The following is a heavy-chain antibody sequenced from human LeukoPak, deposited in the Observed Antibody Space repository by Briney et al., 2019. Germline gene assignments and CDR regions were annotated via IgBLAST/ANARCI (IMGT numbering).Heavy chain of an antibody. Sequence: GGSLRLSCAASGFTFSSYGMHWVRQAPGKGLEWVAVIWYDGSNKYYADSVKGRFTISRDNSKNTLYLQMNSLRAEDTAVYYCASSYCSSTSCYDLDYWGQGTLVAVSS. D-gene: IGHD2-2*01. CDR2: IWYDGSNK. CDR1: GFTFSSYG. V-gene: IGHV3-33*01. J-gene: IGHJ4*02. CDR3: ASSYCSSTSCYDLDY.